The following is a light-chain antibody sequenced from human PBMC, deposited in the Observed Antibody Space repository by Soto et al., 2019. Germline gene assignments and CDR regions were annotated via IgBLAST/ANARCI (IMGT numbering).Light chain of an antibody. Sequence: QSVLTQPPSVSGAPGQSVTISCTGSYCDIGAGYDVHWYQQHPGTAPKLLISDHNNRPSGVPVRFFGSKSGTSASLTIIGLEAEAEAESYYQSYASSLSGSGVFGGGTKLTVL. CDR3: QSYASSLSGSGV. CDR1: YCDIGAGYD. J-gene: IGLJ3*02. V-gene: IGLV1-40*01. CDR2: DHN.